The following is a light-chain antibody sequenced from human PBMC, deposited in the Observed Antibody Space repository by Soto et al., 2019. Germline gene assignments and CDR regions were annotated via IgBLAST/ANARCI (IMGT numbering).Light chain of an antibody. CDR3: QHYGSTPWT. V-gene: IGKV3-20*01. J-gene: IGKJ1*01. CDR1: QSVCSRC. CDR2: GAS. Sequence: ELVLTQSPGTLSLSPGEGGTLSCRASQSVCSRCLAWYQQKPGQAPRLLIFGASSRATGIPDSFSGSGSGTDFTLTISRLEPEEFAVYYCQHYGSTPWTFGQGTKVEI.